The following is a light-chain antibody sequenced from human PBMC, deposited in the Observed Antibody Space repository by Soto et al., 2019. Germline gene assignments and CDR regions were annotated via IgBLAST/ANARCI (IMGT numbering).Light chain of an antibody. CDR3: QQRSNWPVT. Sequence: ETVLTQSPATLSLSPGERATLSCRASQSVSSYLAWYQQKPGQAPRLLIYDASSRATGIPARFSGSGSGTDFTLTLSSLEPEDFAVYYCQQRSNWPVTFGQGT. V-gene: IGKV3-11*01. J-gene: IGKJ1*01. CDR1: QSVSSY. CDR2: DAS.